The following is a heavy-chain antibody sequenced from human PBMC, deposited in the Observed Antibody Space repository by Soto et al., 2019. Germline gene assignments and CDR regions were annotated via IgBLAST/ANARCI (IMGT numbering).Heavy chain of an antibody. D-gene: IGHD3-3*01. Sequence: GSLRLSCAASGFTFSSYEMNWVRQAPGKGLEWVSYISSSGSTIYYADSVKGRFTISRDNAKNSLYLQMNSLRAEDTAVYYCARDDFNYDFWSGHPKAGMDVWGQGTTVTVSS. V-gene: IGHV3-48*03. CDR1: GFTFSSYE. CDR3: ARDDFNYDFWSGHPKAGMDV. CDR2: ISSSGSTI. J-gene: IGHJ6*02.